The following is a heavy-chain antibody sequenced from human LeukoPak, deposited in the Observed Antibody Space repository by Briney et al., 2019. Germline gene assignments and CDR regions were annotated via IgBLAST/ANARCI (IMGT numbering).Heavy chain of an antibody. D-gene: IGHD3-22*01. J-gene: IGHJ3*02. Sequence: GGSLRLSCAASGFTFSSSEMNWVRQAPGKGLEWVSYISSSSSTIYYADSVEGRFTISRDNSKNTLYLQMNSLRAEDTAVYYCAKDLRLRSDYPDAFDIWGQGTMVTVSS. CDR2: ISSSSSTI. CDR1: GFTFSSSE. CDR3: AKDLRLRSDYPDAFDI. V-gene: IGHV3-48*03.